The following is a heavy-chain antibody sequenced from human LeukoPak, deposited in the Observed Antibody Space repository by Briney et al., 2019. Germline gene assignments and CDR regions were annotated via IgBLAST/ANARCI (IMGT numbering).Heavy chain of an antibody. CDR2: ISWNSGSI. J-gene: IGHJ3*02. Sequence: GGSLRLSCAASGFTFDDYAIHWVRQAPGKGLEWVSGISWNSGSIGYADSVKGRFTISRDNAKNSLYLQMNSLRAEDTALYYCAKDTPYGDYAFDIWGQGTMVTVSS. CDR1: GFTFDDYA. D-gene: IGHD4-17*01. V-gene: IGHV3-9*01. CDR3: AKDTPYGDYAFDI.